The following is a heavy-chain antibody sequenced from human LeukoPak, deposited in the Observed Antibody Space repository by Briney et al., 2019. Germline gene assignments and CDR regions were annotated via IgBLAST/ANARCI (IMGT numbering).Heavy chain of an antibody. Sequence: PGGSLRLSCAASGFTFSTYSMNWVRQAPAKGLEWVSYISSSSATISYADSVKCRFTISRDNAKNSLYLQMNSLRAEDTAVSYCGRGFSPDCWGQGTLITVSS. J-gene: IGHJ4*02. D-gene: IGHD3-3*01. CDR2: ISSSSATI. CDR1: GFTFSTYS. CDR3: GRGFSPDC. V-gene: IGHV3-48*01.